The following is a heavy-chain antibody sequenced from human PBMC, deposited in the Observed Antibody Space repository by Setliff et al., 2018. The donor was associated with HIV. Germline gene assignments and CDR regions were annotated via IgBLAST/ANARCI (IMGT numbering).Heavy chain of an antibody. J-gene: IGHJ3*02. CDR3: ASAPHEGLLWFGGGGFDI. V-gene: IGHV3-33*01. Sequence: PGGSLRLSCAASGFTFSSYGMHWVRQAPGKGLEWVAVIWFDESNKYYADSVKGRFIISRDNSENTLYLQMNSLRAEDTAVYYCASAPHEGLLWFGGGGFDIWGQGTMVTVSS. D-gene: IGHD3-10*01. CDR2: IWFDESNK. CDR1: GFTFSSYG.